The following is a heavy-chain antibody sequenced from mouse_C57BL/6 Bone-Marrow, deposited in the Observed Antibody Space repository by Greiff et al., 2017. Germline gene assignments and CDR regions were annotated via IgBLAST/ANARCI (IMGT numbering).Heavy chain of an antibody. CDR1: GFNIKDDY. CDR3: TTGSPYWYFDV. J-gene: IGHJ1*03. CDR2: IDPENGDT. V-gene: IGHV14-4*01. Sequence: VQLKESGAELVRPGASVKLSCTASGFNIKDDYMHWVKQRPEQGLEWIGWIDPENGDTEYASKFQGKATIIADTSSNTAYLQLSSLTSEDTAVYYCTTGSPYWYFDVWGTGTTVTVSA.